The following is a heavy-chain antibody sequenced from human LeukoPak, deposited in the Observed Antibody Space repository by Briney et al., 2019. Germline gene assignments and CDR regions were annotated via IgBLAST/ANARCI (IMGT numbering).Heavy chain of an antibody. J-gene: IGHJ5*02. Sequence: PSETLSLTCTVSGGSIISSSDYWGWIRQPPGKGLEWIGSIYYSGSTYYNPSLKSRVTISVDTSKNQFSLKLSSVTAADTAVYYCARFGYSSSWNWFDPWGQGTLVTVSS. V-gene: IGHV4-39*01. CDR1: GGSIISSSDY. CDR2: IYYSGST. D-gene: IGHD6-13*01. CDR3: ARFGYSSSWNWFDP.